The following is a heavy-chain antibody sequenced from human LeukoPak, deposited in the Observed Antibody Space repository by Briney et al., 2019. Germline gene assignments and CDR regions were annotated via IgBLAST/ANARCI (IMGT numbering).Heavy chain of an antibody. CDR3: ARDLPDSGSYLDFDY. V-gene: IGHV1-2*02. J-gene: IGHJ4*02. Sequence: ASVKVSCKASGYTFTSYDINWVRQAPGQGLEWMGWINPNSGGTNYAQKFQGRVTMTRDTSISTAYMELSRLRSDDTAVYYCARDLPDSGSYLDFDYWGQGTLVTVSS. CDR1: GYTFTSYD. D-gene: IGHD1-26*01. CDR2: INPNSGGT.